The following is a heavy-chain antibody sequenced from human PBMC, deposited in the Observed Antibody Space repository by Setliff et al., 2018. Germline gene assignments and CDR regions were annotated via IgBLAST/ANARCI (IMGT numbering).Heavy chain of an antibody. CDR2: VSFDGRNK. CDR3: AKDSLSCWSAVDY. J-gene: IGHJ4*02. D-gene: IGHD6-19*01. CDR1: GFIFSNFG. Sequence: PGGSLRLSCGASGFIFSNFGMHWVRQSPGKGLEWVAAVSFDGRNKYYEDSVKGRFTISRDDSKNTLYMQMNSLRPEDTAVYYCAKDSLSCWSAVDYWGQGTLVTVSS. V-gene: IGHV3-30*18.